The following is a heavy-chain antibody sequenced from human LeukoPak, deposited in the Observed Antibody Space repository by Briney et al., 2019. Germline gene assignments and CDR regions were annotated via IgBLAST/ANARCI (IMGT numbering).Heavy chain of an antibody. CDR1: GGSVSSSSYS. CDR3: ARRATFYYYSSGYYYPFDY. J-gene: IGHJ4*02. CDR2: LYYSGST. V-gene: IGHV4-39*01. Sequence: SETLSLTCAVSGGSVSSSSYSWGWIRQPPGKGLEWIGTLYYSGSTYCNPSLKSRVTISVDASQNQFSLKLSSVTAADTAVYYCARRATFYYYSSGYYYPFDYWGQGALATVSS. D-gene: IGHD3-22*01.